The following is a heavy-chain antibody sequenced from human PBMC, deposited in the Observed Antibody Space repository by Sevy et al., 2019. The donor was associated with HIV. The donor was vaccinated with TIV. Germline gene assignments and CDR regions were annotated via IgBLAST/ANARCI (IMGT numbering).Heavy chain of an antibody. CDR3: AKDLGDNWFDP. V-gene: IGHV3-30*18. CDR1: GFTFSSYG. Sequence: GGYLRLSCAASGFTFSSYGMHWVRQAPGKGLEWVAVISYDGSNKYYADSVKGRFTISRDNSKNTLYLQMNSLRAEDTAVYYCAKDLGDNWFDPWGQGTLVTVSS. CDR2: ISYDGSNK. J-gene: IGHJ5*02. D-gene: IGHD3-16*01.